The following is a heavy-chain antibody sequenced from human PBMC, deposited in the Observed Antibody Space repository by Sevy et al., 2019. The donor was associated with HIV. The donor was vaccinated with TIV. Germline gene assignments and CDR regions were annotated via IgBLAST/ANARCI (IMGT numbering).Heavy chain of an antibody. J-gene: IGHJ6*02. CDR1: GFTFRNFG. CDR2: VSYDGSSK. D-gene: IGHD3-10*01. V-gene: IGHV3-30*03. CDR3: ARGGSGDYYYYGVDV. Sequence: GGSLRLSCVGSGFTFRNFGVHWLRQAPGKGLEWLSVVSYDGSSKYYVDSVKGRFIVSRDNSKNTLYLQMNSLRTEDTSGDYCARGGSGDYYYYGVDVWGQGTTVTVSS.